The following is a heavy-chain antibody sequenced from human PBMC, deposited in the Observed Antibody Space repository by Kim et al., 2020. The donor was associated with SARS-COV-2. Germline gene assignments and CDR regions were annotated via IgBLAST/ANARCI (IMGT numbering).Heavy chain of an antibody. V-gene: IGHV3-7*01. CDR1: GFTFSGHW. J-gene: IGHJ3*02. Sequence: GGSLRLSCVGSGFTFSGHWMSWVRQAPGKGLEWMASVNDEGSRTDYVDAMKGRPTSTRDNAKNLLHLQIDRVRVEYTAVYYCERWTQGAVGAFDIWGQGT. CDR3: ERWTQGAVGAFDI. CDR2: VNDEGSRT. D-gene: IGHD1-26*01.